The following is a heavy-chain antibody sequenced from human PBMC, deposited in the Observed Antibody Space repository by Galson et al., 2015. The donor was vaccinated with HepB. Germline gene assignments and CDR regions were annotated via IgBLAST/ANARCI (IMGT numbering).Heavy chain of an antibody. J-gene: IGHJ3*02. V-gene: IGHV4-34*01. D-gene: IGHD3-22*01. CDR1: GGSFSGYY. CDR3: ARRRPYDNAFDI. CDR2: INHSGST. Sequence: ETLSLTCAVYGGSFSGYYWSWIRQPPGKGLEWIGEINHSGSTNYNPSLKSRVTISVDTSKNQFSLKLSSVTAADTAVYYCARRRPYDNAFDIWGQGTMVTVSS.